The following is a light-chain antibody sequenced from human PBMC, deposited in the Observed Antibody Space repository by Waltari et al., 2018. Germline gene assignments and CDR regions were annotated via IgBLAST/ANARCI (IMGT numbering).Light chain of an antibody. CDR1: QSVSRF. Sequence: DIVLTQSPGTRSLSPGERGTLSCRASQSVSRFLAWYQQKPGQAPRLLIYGASTRATGIPDRFSGSGSGTDFSLTISRLEPEDFAVYYCQKYDRLPATFGQGTKVEIK. CDR3: QKYDRLPAT. J-gene: IGKJ1*01. CDR2: GAS. V-gene: IGKV3-20*01.